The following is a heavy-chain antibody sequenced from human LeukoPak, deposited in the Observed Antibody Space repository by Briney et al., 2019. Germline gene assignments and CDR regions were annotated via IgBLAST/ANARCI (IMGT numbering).Heavy chain of an antibody. CDR2: MNPSSGNT. CDR1: GCTFSSYD. D-gene: IGHD3-10*01. V-gene: IGHV1-8*01. CDR3: ARAAGGARNYYMDV. Sequence: GASVKVSCKASGCTFSSYDVNWVRQATGQGLEWMGWMNPSSGNTGYAQKFQGRVTIIRNTSISTAYMELSSLRSEDTAVYYCARAAGGARNYYMDVWAKGTTVTVSS. J-gene: IGHJ6*03.